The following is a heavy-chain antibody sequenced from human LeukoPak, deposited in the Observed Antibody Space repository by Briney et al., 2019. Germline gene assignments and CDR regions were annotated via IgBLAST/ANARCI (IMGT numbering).Heavy chain of an antibody. V-gene: IGHV1-24*01. J-gene: IGHJ5*02. CDR3: ATGRLYYYGSGSLNWFDP. Sequence: ASVTVSCKVSGYTLTESSMHWVRQAPGKGLEWMGGFDPEDGETIYAQKFQGRVTMTEDTSTDTAYMELSSLRSEDTAVYYCATGRLYYYGSGSLNWFDPWGQGTLVTVSS. CDR2: FDPEDGET. D-gene: IGHD3-10*01. CDR1: GYTLTESS.